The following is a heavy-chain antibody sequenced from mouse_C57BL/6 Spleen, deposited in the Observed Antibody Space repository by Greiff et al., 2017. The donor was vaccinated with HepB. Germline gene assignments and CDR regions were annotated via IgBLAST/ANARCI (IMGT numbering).Heavy chain of an antibody. D-gene: IGHD1-1*01. J-gene: IGHJ4*01. CDR1: GYAFSGSW. V-gene: IGHV1-82*01. Sequence: QVQLQQSGPELVKPGASVKISCKASGYAFSGSWMNWVKQRPGKGLEWIGRIYPGDGDTNYNGKFKGKATLTADKSSSTAYMQLSSLTSEDSAVYFCARRGGITTVVEGYAMDYWGQGTSVTVSS. CDR3: ARRGGITTVVEGYAMDY. CDR2: IYPGDGDT.